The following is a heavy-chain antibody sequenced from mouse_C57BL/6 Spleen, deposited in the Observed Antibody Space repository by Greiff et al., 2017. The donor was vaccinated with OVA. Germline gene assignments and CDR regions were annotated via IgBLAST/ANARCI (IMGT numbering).Heavy chain of an antibody. D-gene: IGHD3-2*02. CDR1: GYTFTSYW. V-gene: IGHV1-59*01. J-gene: IGHJ2*01. CDR2: IDPSDSYT. CDR3: ARGENSGYVGY. Sequence: QVQLQQPGAELVRPGTSVKLSCKASGYTFTSYWMHWVKQRPGQGLEWIGVIDPSDSYTNYNQKFKGKATLTVDTSSSTAYMQLSSLTSEDSAVYYCARGENSGYVGYWGQGTTLTVSS.